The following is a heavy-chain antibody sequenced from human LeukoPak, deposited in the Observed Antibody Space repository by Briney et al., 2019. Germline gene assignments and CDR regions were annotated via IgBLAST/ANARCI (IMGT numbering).Heavy chain of an antibody. J-gene: IGHJ4*02. CDR3: AYGGSGSYMVDYFDY. Sequence: PGGSLRLSCAASGFTFSSYAMSWVRQAPGKGLEWVSAISGSGGSTYYADSVKGRFTISRDNSKNTLYLQMNSLRAEDTAVYYCAYGGSGSYMVDYFDYWGQGTLVTVSS. D-gene: IGHD1-26*01. CDR2: ISGSGGST. CDR1: GFTFSSYA. V-gene: IGHV3-23*01.